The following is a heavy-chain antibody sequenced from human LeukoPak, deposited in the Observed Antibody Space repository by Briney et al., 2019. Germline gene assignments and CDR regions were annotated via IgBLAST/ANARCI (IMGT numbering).Heavy chain of an antibody. CDR1: GFTFSSYG. D-gene: IGHD3-10*01. CDR2: IRYDGSNK. J-gene: IGHJ4*02. CDR3: AKDEAGYGSGFLND. Sequence: PGGSLRLSCAASGFTFSSYGMHWVRQAPGKGLEWVAFIRYDGSNKYYADSVKGRYTISRDNSKNTLYLQMNSLRAEDTAVYYCAKDEAGYGSGFLNDWGQGTLVTVSS. V-gene: IGHV3-30*02.